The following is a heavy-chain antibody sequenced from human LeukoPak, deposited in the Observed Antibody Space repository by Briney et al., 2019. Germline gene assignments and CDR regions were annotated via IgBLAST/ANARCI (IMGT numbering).Heavy chain of an antibody. J-gene: IGHJ4*02. CDR2: IYYSGST. D-gene: IGHD6-19*01. Sequence: TSETLSLTCTVSGGSVSSGSYYWSWIRQHPGKGLEWIGYIYYSGSTNYNPSLKSRVTISVDTSKNQFSLKLSSVTAADTAVYYCARVADDGVFDYWGQGTLVTVSS. CDR3: ARVADDGVFDY. CDR1: GGSVSSGSYY. V-gene: IGHV4-61*01.